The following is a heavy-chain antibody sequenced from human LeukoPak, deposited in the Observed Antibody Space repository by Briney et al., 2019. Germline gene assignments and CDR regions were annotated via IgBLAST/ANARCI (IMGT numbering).Heavy chain of an antibody. D-gene: IGHD3-9*01. J-gene: IGHJ6*02. CDR3: VRDILTGYYGMDV. CDR1: GFTFINYG. CDR2: ISSGSSYI. V-gene: IGHV3-21*01. Sequence: PGGSLRLSCAASGFTFINYGINWVRQAPGKGLDWVSSISSGSSYIHYADSVKGRFTISRDNAKNSLYLQMDSLRAEDTAVYYCVRDILTGYYGMDVWGQGTTVTVSS.